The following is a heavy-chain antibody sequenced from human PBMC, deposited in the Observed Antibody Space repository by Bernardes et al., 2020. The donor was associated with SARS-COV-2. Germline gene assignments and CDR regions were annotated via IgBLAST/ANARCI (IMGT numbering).Heavy chain of an antibody. J-gene: IGHJ5*02. D-gene: IGHD5-18*01. CDR3: AKLPSIQLWAGNNWFDP. Sequence: GSLRLSCAASGFAFGMSAMGWVRQAPGKGLQWVSGISGTGTTKYYADSVKGRFTISRDNSKNTLYLQMNSLRVDDTATYYCAKLPSIQLWAGNNWFDPWGQGIPVTVSS. CDR1: GFAFGMSA. V-gene: IGHV3-23*01. CDR2: ISGTGTTK.